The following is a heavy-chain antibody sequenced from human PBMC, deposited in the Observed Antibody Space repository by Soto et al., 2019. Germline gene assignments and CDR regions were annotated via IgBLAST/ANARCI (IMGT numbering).Heavy chain of an antibody. D-gene: IGHD3-16*01. CDR1: EFTFDDYA. J-gene: IGHJ4*02. CDR2: IRSKAHGGTT. V-gene: IGHV3-49*04. Sequence: EVQLVESGGDLVQPGRSLRLSCTASEFTFDDYAMLWVRQAPGKGLEWVSFIRSKAHGGTTEYAASVKGRFTISRDDSKSSAFLQMNSLQTEDTAMYYCTRGLRGGSYFDYWGQGTLVTVSS. CDR3: TRGLRGGSYFDY.